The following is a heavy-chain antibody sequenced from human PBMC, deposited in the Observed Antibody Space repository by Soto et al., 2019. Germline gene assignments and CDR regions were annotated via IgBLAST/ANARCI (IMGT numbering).Heavy chain of an antibody. D-gene: IGHD4-17*01. J-gene: IGHJ4*02. CDR1: GFTVSSNY. CDR2: IYSGGST. Sequence: GGSLRLSCAASGFTVSSNYMSWVRQAPGKGLEWVSVIYSGGSTYYADSVKGRFTISKDNSKNTLYLQMNSLRAEDTAVYYCARGIPPYGDYAVDYWGQGTLVTVSS. V-gene: IGHV3-66*01. CDR3: ARGIPPYGDYAVDY.